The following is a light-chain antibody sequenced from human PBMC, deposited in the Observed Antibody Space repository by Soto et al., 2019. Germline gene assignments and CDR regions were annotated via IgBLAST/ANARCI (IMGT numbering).Light chain of an antibody. V-gene: IGKV3D-15*01. CDR3: QQYESSPRT. J-gene: IGKJ1*01. CDR1: QSVSIL. Sequence: IVMTQSPATLSASPVERATLSCRASQSVSILLAWYQQRPGQAPILLVYHTSNRATGIPDRFSASGSGTDFTLTISRLEPEDFAVYYCQQYESSPRTFGQGTKV. CDR2: HTS.